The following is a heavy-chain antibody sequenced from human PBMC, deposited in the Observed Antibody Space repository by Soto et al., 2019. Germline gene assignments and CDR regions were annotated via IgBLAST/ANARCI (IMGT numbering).Heavy chain of an antibody. Sequence: QVQLEQSGAEVKQPGSSVRVSCKTSGGTFSTYAINWVRQAPGQGLEWMGAISPLFGTADYSQKFQGRVTTTADESTSTAYMELSSLRSDDTAVYFCARPKGTYRSGYYYFDFWGQGTVVTVSS. V-gene: IGHV1-69*01. J-gene: IGHJ4*02. CDR1: GGTFSTYA. D-gene: IGHD6-19*01. CDR2: ISPLFGTA. CDR3: ARPKGTYRSGYYYFDF.